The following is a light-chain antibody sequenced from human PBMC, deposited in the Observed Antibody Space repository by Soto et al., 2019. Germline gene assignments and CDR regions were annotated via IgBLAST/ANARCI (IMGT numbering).Light chain of an antibody. Sequence: EIVLTQSPGTLSLSPGERATLSCRASQSVSSSYLAWYQHKPGQAPRLLIYGASSRATGIPDRFSGSGSGTAFTLTISRLEPEDCAVYYCQQYGSSPHTFGQGTKLEIK. V-gene: IGKV3-20*01. CDR3: QQYGSSPHT. CDR2: GAS. J-gene: IGKJ2*01. CDR1: QSVSSSY.